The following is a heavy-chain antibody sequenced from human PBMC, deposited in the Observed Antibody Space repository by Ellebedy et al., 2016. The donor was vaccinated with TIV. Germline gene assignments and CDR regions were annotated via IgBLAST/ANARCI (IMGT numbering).Heavy chain of an antibody. CDR2: IYYSGST. V-gene: IGHV4-61*01. CDR3: ARDRPSPYDFWSGYRLDYYYGMDV. D-gene: IGHD3-3*01. Sequence: SETLSLTCTVSGGSISSSSYYWSWIRQPPGKGLEWIGYIYYSGSTNYNTSLKSRVTISVDTSKNQFSLKLSSVTAADTAVYYCARDRPSPYDFWSGYRLDYYYGMDVWGQGTTVTVSS. J-gene: IGHJ6*02. CDR1: GGSISSSSYY.